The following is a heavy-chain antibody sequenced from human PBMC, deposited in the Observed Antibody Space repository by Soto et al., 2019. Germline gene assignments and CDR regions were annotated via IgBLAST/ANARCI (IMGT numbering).Heavy chain of an antibody. V-gene: IGHV3-15*01. CDR1: GFTVSNAW. J-gene: IGHJ4*02. Sequence: GGSLRLSCAASGFTVSNAWMSWVRQAPGKGLEWVGRIKSKTDGGTTDFAAPVKGRFTISRDDSKNTLYLQMNSLKTEDTAVYYCTKDDSGGSGYWGQGTLVTVSS. CDR2: IKSKTDGGTT. D-gene: IGHD3-10*01. CDR3: TKDDSGGSGY.